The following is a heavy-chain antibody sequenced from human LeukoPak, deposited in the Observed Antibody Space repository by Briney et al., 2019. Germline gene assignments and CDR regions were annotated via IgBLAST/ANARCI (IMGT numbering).Heavy chain of an antibody. CDR1: GYTFTSYG. J-gene: IGHJ3*02. V-gene: IGHV1-18*01. D-gene: IGHD3-22*01. CDR3: ARGGPAPHRITLIVVASSTDAFDI. CDR2: ISAYNGDT. Sequence: ASVKVSCKASGYTFTSYGISWVRQAPGQGLEWMGWISAYNGDTNYAQKLQGRVTITTDTSTSTAYMELRRLRSDDTAVYYCARGGPAPHRITLIVVASSTDAFDIWGQGTMVTVSS.